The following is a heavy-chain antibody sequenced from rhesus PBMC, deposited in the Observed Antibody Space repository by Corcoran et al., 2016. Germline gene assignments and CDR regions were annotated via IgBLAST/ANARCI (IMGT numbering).Heavy chain of an antibody. CDR1: GGSISSNY. CDR3: ARDVSGSYYYLGHFDY. Sequence: QLQLQESGPGLVKPSETLSLTCAVSGGSISSNYWSWIRQPPGKGLEWIGRISGSGGSTDYNPSLKSRVTISPDTSKNQFSVKLSCVTAADTAVYYCARDVSGSYYYLGHFDYWGQGVLVTVSS. CDR2: ISGSGGST. V-gene: IGHV4-173*01. D-gene: IGHD3-16*01. J-gene: IGHJ4*01.